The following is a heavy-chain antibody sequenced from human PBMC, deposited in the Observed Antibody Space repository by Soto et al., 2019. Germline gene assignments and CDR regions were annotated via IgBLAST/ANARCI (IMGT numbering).Heavy chain of an antibody. J-gene: IGHJ4*02. Sequence: PGGSLRLSCAASGSTVSSNYMSWVRQAPGKGLEWVSVIYSGGSTYYADSVKGRFTISRDNSKNTLYLQMNSLRAEDTAVYYCARNYYDSGGGFDYWGQGTLVTVSS. V-gene: IGHV3-53*01. CDR3: ARNYYDSGGGFDY. CDR2: IYSGGST. D-gene: IGHD3-22*01. CDR1: GSTVSSNY.